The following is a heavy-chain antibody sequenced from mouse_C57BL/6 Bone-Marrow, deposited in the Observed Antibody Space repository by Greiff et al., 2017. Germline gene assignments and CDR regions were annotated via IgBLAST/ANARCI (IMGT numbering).Heavy chain of an antibody. D-gene: IGHD1-1*02. Sequence: VHLVESGAELVRPGASVTLSCKASGYTFTDYEMNWVKQTPVHGLDWIGAIDPETGGTAYNQKVKGKAILTADKSSSTAYMELRSLTSEYSAVYYCTTGGYWGQGTTLTVSS. CDR3: TTGGY. J-gene: IGHJ2*01. CDR2: IDPETGGT. V-gene: IGHV1-15*01. CDR1: GYTFTDYE.